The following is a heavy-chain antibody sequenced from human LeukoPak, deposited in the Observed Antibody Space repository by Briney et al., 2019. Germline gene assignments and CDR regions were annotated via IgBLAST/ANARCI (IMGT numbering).Heavy chain of an antibody. D-gene: IGHD3-22*01. CDR1: GITFSTYW. J-gene: IGHJ4*02. V-gene: IGHV3-7*01. Sequence: GGSLRLSCAASGITFSTYWMNWVRQAPGKGLEWVANINQDGTEKYYVDSVKGRFTISRDNAKNSLYLQMNSLRAEDTAVYYCARAHKKSVTMIVRNKRPFDYWGQGTLVTVSS. CDR2: INQDGTEK. CDR3: ARAHKKSVTMIVRNKRPFDY.